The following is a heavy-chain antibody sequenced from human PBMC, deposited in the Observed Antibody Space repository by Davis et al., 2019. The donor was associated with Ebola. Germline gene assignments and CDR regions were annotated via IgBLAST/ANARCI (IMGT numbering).Heavy chain of an antibody. CDR3: ARAILPPATYYCYMDV. CDR2: IWYDGSRE. CDR1: GFSFNTYG. V-gene: IGHV3-33*01. J-gene: IGHJ6*03. D-gene: IGHD2-2*01. Sequence: PGGSLRLSCAASGFSFNTYGMHWVRQAPGKGLEWLAVIWYDGSREYIAESMKCRFTVSRDNSENTLYLQMNSLRAEDTAIYYCARAILPPATYYCYMDVWGKGTTVTVSS.